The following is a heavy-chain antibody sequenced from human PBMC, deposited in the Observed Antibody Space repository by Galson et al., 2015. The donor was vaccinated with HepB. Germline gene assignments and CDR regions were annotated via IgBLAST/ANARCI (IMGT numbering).Heavy chain of an antibody. Sequence: SLRLSCAASGFTFSSYSMNWVRQAPGKGLEWVSSISSSSSYIYYADSVKGRFTISRDNAKNSLYLQMNSLRAADPAVYSCARHDVDDYCAFDGNHWGQGALVTVSS. CDR1: GFTFSSYS. CDR2: ISSSSSYI. CDR3: ARHDVDDYCAFDGNH. J-gene: IGHJ5*02. V-gene: IGHV3-21*01. D-gene: IGHD3/OR15-3a*01.